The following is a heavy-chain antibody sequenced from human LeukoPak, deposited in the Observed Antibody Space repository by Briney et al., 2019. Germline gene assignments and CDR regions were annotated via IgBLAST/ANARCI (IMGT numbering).Heavy chain of an antibody. CDR3: AREAVPYDILTGYSGFPYYYYGMDV. V-gene: IGHV1-18*01. Sequence: GXSVKVSCKASGYTFTSYGISWVRRAPGQGLEWMGWISAYNGNTNYAQKLQGRVTMTTDTSTSTAYMELRSLRSDDTAVYYCAREAVPYDILTGYSGFPYYYYGMDVWGQGTTVTVSS. CDR1: GYTFTSYG. D-gene: IGHD3-9*01. CDR2: ISAYNGNT. J-gene: IGHJ6*02.